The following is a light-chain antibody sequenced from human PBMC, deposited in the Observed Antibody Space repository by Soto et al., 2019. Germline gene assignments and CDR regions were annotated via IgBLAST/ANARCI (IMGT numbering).Light chain of an antibody. CDR2: AAS. CDR1: QGIGNS. J-gene: IGKJ1*01. Sequence: DIQMTQSPSSLSASIGDRVTISCRASQGIGNSFAWYQQKAGEVPKLLIYAASTSHSGVPSRFRGSGSGTDFTLTISSLQPEDIATDYCQNYKSAPRTFGQGTKVEI. V-gene: IGKV1-27*01. CDR3: QNYKSAPRT.